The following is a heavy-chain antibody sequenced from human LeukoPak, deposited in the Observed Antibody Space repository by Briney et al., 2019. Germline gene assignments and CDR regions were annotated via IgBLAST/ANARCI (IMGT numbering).Heavy chain of an antibody. CDR1: GYSFTNYW. V-gene: IGHV5-51*01. J-gene: IGHJ6*03. CDR3: ARLHIANYYYYYMDV. Sequence: GESLKISCKGSGYSFTNYWIGWVRQMPGKGLEWMGIIYPGDSDTRYSPSFQGQVTISADKSISTAYLQWSSLKASDTAMYYCARLHIANYYYYYMDVWGKGTTVTVSS. CDR2: IYPGDSDT.